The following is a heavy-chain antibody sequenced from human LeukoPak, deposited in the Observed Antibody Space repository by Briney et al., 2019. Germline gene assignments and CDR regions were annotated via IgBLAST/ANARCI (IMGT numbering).Heavy chain of an antibody. V-gene: IGHV4-59*01. J-gene: IGHJ4*02. CDR3: AGSGGLVNTGAVFDY. D-gene: IGHD3-10*01. Sequence: SETLSLTCAVSGGSISGYYWSWSRQPPGRGVEWIANLFHTRGAWYKSSLKSRVTTSVDTSKNEFSLKLNSVTAADTAVYYWAGSGGLVNTGAVFDYWGQGTLVTVSS. CDR2: LFHTRGA. CDR1: GGSISGYY.